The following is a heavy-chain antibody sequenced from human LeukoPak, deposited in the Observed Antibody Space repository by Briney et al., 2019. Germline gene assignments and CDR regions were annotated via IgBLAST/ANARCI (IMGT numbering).Heavy chain of an antibody. Sequence: GGSLRLSCAASGFTFSSYGMSWVRQAPGKGLEWVSAISGSGGTTYYADSVKGRFTNSRDNSKNTLYLQMSSLRAEDTAVYYCAHHGGGTIRLGAFDIWGQGTMVTVSS. CDR1: GFTFSSYG. D-gene: IGHD3-3*01. V-gene: IGHV3-23*01. J-gene: IGHJ3*02. CDR3: AHHGGGTIRLGAFDI. CDR2: ISGSGGTT.